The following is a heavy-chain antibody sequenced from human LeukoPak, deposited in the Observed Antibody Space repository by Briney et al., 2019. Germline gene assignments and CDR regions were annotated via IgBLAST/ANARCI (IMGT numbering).Heavy chain of an antibody. Sequence: GGSLRLSYAASGFTFSDYNMRWIRQAPGKGLEWVSSISRSGSTKYYADSVKGRFTISRDNAKNSLFLQMNSLRAEDTAVYYCARVLRYCSGGNCYSGGLGYMDVWGKGTTVTISS. D-gene: IGHD2-15*01. V-gene: IGHV3-11*01. CDR2: ISRSGSTK. CDR3: ARVLRYCSGGNCYSGGLGYMDV. J-gene: IGHJ6*03. CDR1: GFTFSDYN.